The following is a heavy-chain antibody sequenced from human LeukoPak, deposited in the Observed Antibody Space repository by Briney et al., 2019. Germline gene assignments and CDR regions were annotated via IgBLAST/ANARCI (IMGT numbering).Heavy chain of an antibody. CDR2: INPNSGGT. CDR3: ARGLIETRYQLLSDWFDP. Sequence: ASVKVSCKASGYTFTSYDINWVRQATGQGLEWMGRINPNSGGTNSAQKFQGRVTMTRDTSMSTAYMELSSLTSDDTAVYYCARGLIETRYQLLSDWFDPWGQGTLVTVSS. D-gene: IGHD2-2*01. CDR1: GYTFTSYD. J-gene: IGHJ5*02. V-gene: IGHV1-2*06.